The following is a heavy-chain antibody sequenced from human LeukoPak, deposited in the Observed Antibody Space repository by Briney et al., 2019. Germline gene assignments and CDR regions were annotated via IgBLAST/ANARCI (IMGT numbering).Heavy chain of an antibody. CDR2: IYYSGST. D-gene: IGHD3-22*01. V-gene: IGHV4-39*07. CDR3: ARGRGGDTTYYYDSSGYPDY. J-gene: IGHJ4*02. Sequence: PSETLSLTCTVPGGSISSSSYYWGWIRQPPGKGLEWIGSIYYSGSTYYNPSLKSRVTISVDTSKNQFSLKLSSVTAADTAVYYCARGRGGDTTYYYDSSGYPDYWGQGTLVTVSS. CDR1: GGSISSSSYY.